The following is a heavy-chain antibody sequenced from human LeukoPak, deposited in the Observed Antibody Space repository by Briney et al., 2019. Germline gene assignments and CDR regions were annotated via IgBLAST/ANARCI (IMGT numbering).Heavy chain of an antibody. CDR2: IYYSGST. CDR3: ARENGYNQGDAFDI. CDR1: GGSISSYY. Sequence: PSGTLSLTCTVSGGSISSYYWSWIRQPPGKGLEWIGYIYYSGSTNYNPSLKSRVTISVDTSKNQFSLKLSSVTAADTAVYYCARENGYNQGDAFDIWGQGTMVTVSS. D-gene: IGHD5-24*01. J-gene: IGHJ3*02. V-gene: IGHV4-59*01.